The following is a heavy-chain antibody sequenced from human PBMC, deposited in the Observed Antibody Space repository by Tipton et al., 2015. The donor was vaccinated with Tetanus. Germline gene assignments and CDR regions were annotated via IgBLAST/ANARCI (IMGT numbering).Heavy chain of an antibody. D-gene: IGHD5-24*01. CDR3: ARVATNRYYFDY. V-gene: IGHV4-38-2*01. J-gene: IGHJ4*02. Sequence: TLSLTCAVSGYSISSGYYWGWIRQPPGKGLEWIGSIYHSGSTYYNPSLKSRVTISVDTSKNQFSLKLSSVTAADTAVYYCARVATNRYYFDYWGQGTLVTVSS. CDR1: GYSISSGYY. CDR2: IYHSGST.